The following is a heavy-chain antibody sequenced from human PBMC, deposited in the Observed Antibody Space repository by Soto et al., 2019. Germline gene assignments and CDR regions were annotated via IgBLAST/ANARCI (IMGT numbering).Heavy chain of an antibody. CDR2: IYWHDDE. Sequence: ESGPTLVNPTPTLTLTCTFSGFSLSTTGVGVSWIRQPPGKALEWLALIYWHDDERYSPSLKSRLTITKDTSKNQVVLTMTNMDPVDTATYYCAHRGGATVGLYYFDYWGQGALVTVSS. V-gene: IGHV2-5*01. CDR1: GFSLSTTGVG. D-gene: IGHD3-16*01. J-gene: IGHJ4*02. CDR3: AHRGGATVGLYYFDY.